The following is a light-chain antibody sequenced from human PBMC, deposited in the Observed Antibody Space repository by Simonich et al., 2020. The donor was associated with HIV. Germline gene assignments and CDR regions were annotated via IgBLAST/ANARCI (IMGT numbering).Light chain of an antibody. CDR3: QQRSNWWT. CDR2: GAS. V-gene: IGKV3-15*01. Sequence: EIVMTQSPATLSVSPGERATLSCRASQSISSNLAWYEPRPGRAPRLLISGASTRATGIPARFSGSGSGTDFTLTISSLEPEDFAVYYCQQRSNWWTFGQGTKVEIK. CDR1: QSISSN. J-gene: IGKJ1*01.